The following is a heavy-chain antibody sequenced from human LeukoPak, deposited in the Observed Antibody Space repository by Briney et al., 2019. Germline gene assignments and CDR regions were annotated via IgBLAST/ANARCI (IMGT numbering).Heavy chain of an antibody. J-gene: IGHJ6*02. D-gene: IGHD3-3*01. Sequence: PGRSLRLSCAASGFTFSSYGMHWVRQAPGKGLEWVAVISYDGSNKYYADSVKGRFTISRDNSKNPLYLQMNSLRAEDTAVYYCAKEPREITIFGVVIRREDYYGMDVWGQGTTVTVSS. CDR1: GFTFSSYG. CDR3: AKEPREITIFGVVIRREDYYGMDV. V-gene: IGHV3-30*18. CDR2: ISYDGSNK.